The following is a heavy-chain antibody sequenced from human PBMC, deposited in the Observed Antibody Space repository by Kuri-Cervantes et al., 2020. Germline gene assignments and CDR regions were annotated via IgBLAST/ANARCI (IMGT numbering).Heavy chain of an antibody. Sequence: GESLKISCAASGFTFSSYVMSWVRQAPGKGLEWVSSISSSSSYIYYADSVKGRFTISRDNAKNSLYLQMNSLRAEDTAVYYCARVSVDTAMLSHAFDIWGQGTMVTVSS. CDR1: GFTFSSYV. V-gene: IGHV3-21*01. J-gene: IGHJ3*02. CDR3: ARVSVDTAMLSHAFDI. CDR2: ISSSSSYI. D-gene: IGHD5-18*01.